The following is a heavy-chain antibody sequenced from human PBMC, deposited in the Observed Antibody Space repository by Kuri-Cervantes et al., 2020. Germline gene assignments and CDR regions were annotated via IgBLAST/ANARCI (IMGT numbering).Heavy chain of an antibody. D-gene: IGHD3-3*01. Sequence: ASVKVYCKASGYTFTSYAMHWVRQAPGQRLEWMGWINAGNGNTKYSQKFQGRVTITRDTSASTAYMELSSLRSEDTAVYYCAKARQTTYYDFWSGYLTWGQGTLVTVSS. CDR3: AKARQTTYYDFWSGYLT. CDR2: INAGNGNT. CDR1: GYTFTSYA. V-gene: IGHV1-3*01. J-gene: IGHJ4*02.